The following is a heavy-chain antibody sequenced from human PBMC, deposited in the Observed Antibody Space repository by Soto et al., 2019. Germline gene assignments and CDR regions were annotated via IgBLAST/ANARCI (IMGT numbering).Heavy chain of an antibody. V-gene: IGHV4-34*01. J-gene: IGHJ4*02. CDR3: ARGPLAAAGTYD. Sequence: QVQLQQWGAGLLKPSETLSLTCAVYGGSFSGYYWSWIRQPPGKGLEWIGEINHSGSTNYNPSLKSRVTLTVDPANNQFSLKLSSVTAAETAVYYCARGPLAAAGTYDWGQGTLVTVSS. CDR2: INHSGST. D-gene: IGHD6-13*01. CDR1: GGSFSGYY.